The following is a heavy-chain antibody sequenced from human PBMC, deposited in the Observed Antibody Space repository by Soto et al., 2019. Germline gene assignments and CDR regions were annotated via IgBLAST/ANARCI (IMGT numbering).Heavy chain of an antibody. CDR2: INWNGGST. D-gene: IGHD3-10*02. Sequence: GGSLRLSCAASGFTFDDYGMSWVRQAPGKGLEWVSGINWNGGSTGYADSVKGRFTISRDNAKNSLYLQMNSLGAEDTALYHCARDVRGALWPVFSRWGQGTLVTVSS. V-gene: IGHV3-20*01. CDR3: ARDVRGALWPVFSR. CDR1: GFTFDDYG. J-gene: IGHJ4*02.